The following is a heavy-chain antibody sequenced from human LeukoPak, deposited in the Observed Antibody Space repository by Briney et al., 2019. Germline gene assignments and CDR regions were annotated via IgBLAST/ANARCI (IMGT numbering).Heavy chain of an antibody. CDR2: INHSGST. D-gene: IGHD6-19*01. V-gene: IGHV4-34*01. CDR3: ARLLYSSGWYGLRWFDP. CDR1: GGSFSGYY. J-gene: IGHJ5*02. Sequence: SETLSLTCAVYGGSFSGYYWSWIRQPPGKGLEWIGEINHSGSTNYNPSLKSRVTISVDTSKNQFSLKLSSVTAADTAVYYCARLLYSSGWYGLRWFDPWAREPWSPSPQ.